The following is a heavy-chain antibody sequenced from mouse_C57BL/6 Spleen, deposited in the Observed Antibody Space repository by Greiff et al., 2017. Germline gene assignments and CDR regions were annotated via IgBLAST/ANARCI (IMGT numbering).Heavy chain of an antibody. V-gene: IGHV1-54*01. J-gene: IGHJ1*03. CDR1: GYAFTNYL. CDR2: INPGSGGT. CDR3: AREDYYGSSYVGWYFDV. Sequence: VQLQQSGAELVRPGTSVKVSCKASGYAFTNYLIEWVKQRPGQGLEWIGVINPGSGGTNYNEKFKGKATLTADKSSSTAYMQLSSLTSEDSAVYFCAREDYYGSSYVGWYFDVWGTGTTVTVSS. D-gene: IGHD1-1*01.